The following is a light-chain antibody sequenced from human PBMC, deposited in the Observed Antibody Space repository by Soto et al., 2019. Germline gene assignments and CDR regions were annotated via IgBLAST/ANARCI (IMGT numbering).Light chain of an antibody. J-gene: IGKJ4*01. CDR1: QLIDRW. Sequence: IQLTQSPSSVSAFVGDRVTITCRASQLIDRWLAWYQQKPGKAPKLLIYDASNLETGVPSRFSGGGSGTDFTFTISSLQPEDIATYYCQQYDNLPLTFGGGTKVEIK. CDR2: DAS. V-gene: IGKV1-33*01. CDR3: QQYDNLPLT.